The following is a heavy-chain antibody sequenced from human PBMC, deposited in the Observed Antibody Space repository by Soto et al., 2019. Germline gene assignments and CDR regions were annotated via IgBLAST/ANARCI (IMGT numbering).Heavy chain of an antibody. D-gene: IGHD3-10*01. CDR3: ARDAPKYGSGSYSGY. V-gene: IGHV1-18*01. CDR2: ISAYNGNT. CDR1: GYTFTSYG. Sequence: ASVKVSCKASGYTFTSYGISWVRQAPGQGLEWMGWISAYNGNTNYAQKLQGRVTMTTGTSTSTAYMELRSLRSDDTAVYYCARDAPKYGSGSYSGYWGQGTLVTVSS. J-gene: IGHJ4*02.